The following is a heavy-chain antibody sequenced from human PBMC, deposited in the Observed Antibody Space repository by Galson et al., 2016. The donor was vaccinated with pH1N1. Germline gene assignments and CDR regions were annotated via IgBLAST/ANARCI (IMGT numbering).Heavy chain of an antibody. CDR2: IDWDDDK. CDR3: ARMTYGDYSNWFDP. CDR1: GFSLSTSGMC. J-gene: IGHJ5*02. D-gene: IGHD4-17*01. Sequence: PALVKPTQTLTLTCTFSGFSLSTSGMCVSWIRQPPGKALEWLALIDWDDDKYHSTSLKTRLTISKDTSKNQVVLTMTNKDPVDTATYYCARMTYGDYSNWFDPWGQGTLVTVSS. V-gene: IGHV2-70*01.